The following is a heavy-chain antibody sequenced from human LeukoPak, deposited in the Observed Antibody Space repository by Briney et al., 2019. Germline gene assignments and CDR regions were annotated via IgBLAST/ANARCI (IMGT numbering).Heavy chain of an antibody. CDR3: ARGGADWTFDY. V-gene: IGHV4-59*08. Sequence: SETLSRTCTVSGGAISRYYWSWIRQPPGKGLEWIGYIYYSGSTNYNPSRSSRVTISVDTSKNQFSLKLSSVTAADTAVYYCARGGADWTFDYWGQGTLVTVSS. CDR2: IYYSGST. D-gene: IGHD3-9*01. CDR1: GGAISRYY. J-gene: IGHJ4*02.